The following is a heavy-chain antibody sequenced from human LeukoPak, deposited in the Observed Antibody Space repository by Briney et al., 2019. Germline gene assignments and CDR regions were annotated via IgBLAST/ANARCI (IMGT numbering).Heavy chain of an antibody. Sequence: SVKLSCKVSGFTFTSSAVQWVRQPRGQRLEWIGWIVVGSGNTNYAQKFQERVTITTDMSTSTAYMELSSLRSEDTAVYYCAAHCSSTSCYVVDYWGQGTLVTVSS. CDR1: GFTFTSSA. J-gene: IGHJ4*02. CDR2: IVVGSGNT. CDR3: AAHCSSTSCYVVDY. D-gene: IGHD2-2*01. V-gene: IGHV1-58*01.